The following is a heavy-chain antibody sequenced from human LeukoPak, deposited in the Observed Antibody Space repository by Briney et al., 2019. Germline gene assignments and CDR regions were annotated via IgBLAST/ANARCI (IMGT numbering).Heavy chain of an antibody. CDR1: GFTFSSYT. CDR3: ARGPPLFDP. Sequence: GGSLRLSCAASGFTFSSYTMNWVRQAPGKGLEGGSYIDLSGSTLYYLESVKGRFTISRDNAKTSLYLQMNSLRAEDTAVYYCARGPPLFDPWGQGTLVAVSS. J-gene: IGHJ5*02. V-gene: IGHV3-48*04. CDR2: IDLSGSTL.